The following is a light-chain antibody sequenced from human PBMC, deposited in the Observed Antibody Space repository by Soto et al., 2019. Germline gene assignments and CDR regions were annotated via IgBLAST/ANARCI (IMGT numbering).Light chain of an antibody. CDR3: QQYYNWLGT. CDR1: QSVSSN. J-gene: IGKJ1*01. Sequence: EIVMTQSPATLSVSPGERVTLSCRASQSVSSNLAWYQQKPGQAPRLLIYGASTRATGTPARFSGSGSGTELTLTISSLQSEDFAVYYCQQYYNWLGTFGQGTKVEIK. V-gene: IGKV3-15*01. CDR2: GAS.